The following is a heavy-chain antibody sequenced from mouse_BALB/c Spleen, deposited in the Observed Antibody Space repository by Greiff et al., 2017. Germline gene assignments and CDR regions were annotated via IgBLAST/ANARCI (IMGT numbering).Heavy chain of an antibody. CDR2: ISYSGST. D-gene: IGHD3-1*01. J-gene: IGHJ4*01. Sequence: VQLKESGPSLVKPSQTLSLTCSVTGDSITSGYWNWIRKFPGNKLEYMGYISYSGSTYYNPSLKSRISITRDTSKNQYYLQLNSVTTEDTATYYCARYSDLGLGGAMDYWGQGTSVTVSS. CDR3: ARYSDLGLGGAMDY. CDR1: GDSITSGY. V-gene: IGHV3-8*02.